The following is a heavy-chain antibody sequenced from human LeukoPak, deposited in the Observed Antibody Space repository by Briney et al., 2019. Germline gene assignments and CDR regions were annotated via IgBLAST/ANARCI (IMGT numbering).Heavy chain of an antibody. D-gene: IGHD3-22*01. CDR3: ARHGLYDSSAYWTSQH. Sequence: GGSLRLSCAASGFTFSDYYLSWIRQAPGKGLEWLSYISYSSSYTNYADSVKGRFTISRDTAKTSLYLQMNSLRAEDTAVYYCARHGLYDSSAYWTSQHWGQGTLVTVSS. J-gene: IGHJ1*01. CDR2: ISYSSSYT. V-gene: IGHV3-11*06. CDR1: GFTFSDYY.